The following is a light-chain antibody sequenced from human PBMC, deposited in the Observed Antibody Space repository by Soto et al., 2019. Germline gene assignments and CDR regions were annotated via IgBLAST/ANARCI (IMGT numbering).Light chain of an antibody. CDR1: QGISRW. V-gene: IGKV1-12*02. CDR2: GAS. J-gene: IGKJ4*01. CDR3: QQANSFPS. Sequence: DIQMTQSPSSVSASVGDRVTITCRASQGISRWLAWYQQKPGKAPKLLNYGASNLQSGVPSRFSGGSSGTDFTLTITTLQPEDFATYYCQQANSFPSFGGGTKVEIK.